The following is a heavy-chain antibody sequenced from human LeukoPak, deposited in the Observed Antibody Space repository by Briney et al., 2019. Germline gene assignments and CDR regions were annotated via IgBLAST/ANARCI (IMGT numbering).Heavy chain of an antibody. CDR2: IYYSGST. Sequence: PSETLSLTCTVSGGSISSSSYYWGWIRQPPGKGLEWIGSIYYSGSTYYNPSLKSRVTISVDTSKNQFSLKLSSVTAADTAVYYCARDLRAGYSLPLDSWGQGTLVTVSS. J-gene: IGHJ4*02. V-gene: IGHV4-39*02. D-gene: IGHD2-15*01. CDR1: GGSISSSSYY. CDR3: ARDLRAGYSLPLDS.